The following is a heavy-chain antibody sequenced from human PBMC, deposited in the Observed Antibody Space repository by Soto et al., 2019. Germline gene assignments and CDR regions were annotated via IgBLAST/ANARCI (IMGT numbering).Heavy chain of an antibody. CDR3: ERPLWRHDYKWRYYDL. J-gene: IGHJ2*01. Sequence: QVQLVESGGGVVQPGRSLRLSCAASGFTFSSYAMHWVLQAPGKGLEWVAVISYDGSNKYYADSVKGRFTISRDNSKNTQYLEMNSISAADPAVYYCERPLWRHDYKWRYYDLWGSGTLVTVSS. CDR2: ISYDGSNK. D-gene: IGHD4-4*01. CDR1: GFTFSSYA. V-gene: IGHV3-30-3*01.